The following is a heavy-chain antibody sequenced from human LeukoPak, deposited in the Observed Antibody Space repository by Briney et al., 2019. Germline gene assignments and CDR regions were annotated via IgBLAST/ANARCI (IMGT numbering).Heavy chain of an antibody. J-gene: IGHJ3*02. CDR3: TISGLSGEGAFDI. V-gene: IGHV1-69*04. Sequence: LVKVSCKASGGTFSSYAISWVRQAPGQGLEWMGRIIPILGIANNAQKFQGRVTITADKSTSTAYMELSSLRSEDTAVYYCTISGLSGEGAFDIWGQGTMVTVSS. CDR1: GGTFSSYA. CDR2: IIPILGIA. D-gene: IGHD7-27*01.